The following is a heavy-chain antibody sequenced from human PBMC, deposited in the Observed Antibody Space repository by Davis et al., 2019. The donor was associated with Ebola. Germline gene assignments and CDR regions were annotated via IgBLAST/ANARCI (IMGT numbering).Heavy chain of an antibody. CDR1: GFTFTSSA. V-gene: IGHV1-58*02. J-gene: IGHJ4*01. CDR2: IVVGNVNT. D-gene: IGHD1-14*01. CDR3: AASAGTVGKFDY. Sequence: AASVKVSCKASGFTFTSSAIQWVRQARGQRPEWIGSIVVGNVNTNYAQKFQGRVTITRDMSTSTSYLDLSNLRSEDTALYYCAASAGTVGKFDYWGQGTLVTVSS.